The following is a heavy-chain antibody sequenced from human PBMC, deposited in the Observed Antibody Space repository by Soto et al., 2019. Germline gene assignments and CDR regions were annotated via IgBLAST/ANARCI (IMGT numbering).Heavy chain of an antibody. V-gene: IGHV3-64D*06. Sequence: PGGSLRLSCLASGFTFSSYAMHWDRQAPGKGLEYASAISSNGGSTYFADSVKGRFTISRDNSKNTVYLQMTSLRVEDTAVYYCVKGDYSPYDSPYYTGMDVWGQGTTVTVSS. CDR3: VKGDYSPYDSPYYTGMDV. J-gene: IGHJ6*02. CDR2: ISSNGGST. CDR1: GFTFSSYA. D-gene: IGHD3-3*01.